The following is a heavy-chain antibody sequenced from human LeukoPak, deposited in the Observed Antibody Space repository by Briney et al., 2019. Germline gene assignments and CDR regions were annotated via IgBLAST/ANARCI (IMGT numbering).Heavy chain of an antibody. V-gene: IGHV1-69*04. CDR2: IIPILGIA. Sequence: SVKVSCKASGGTFSSYAISWVRQAPGQGLEWMGRIIPILGIANYAQKFQGRVTITADKSTSTAYMELSSLRSEDTAVYYCTRLNEPVAGVQKAFDIWGQGTMVTVSS. J-gene: IGHJ3*02. CDR1: GGTFSSYA. D-gene: IGHD6-19*01. CDR3: TRLNEPVAGVQKAFDI.